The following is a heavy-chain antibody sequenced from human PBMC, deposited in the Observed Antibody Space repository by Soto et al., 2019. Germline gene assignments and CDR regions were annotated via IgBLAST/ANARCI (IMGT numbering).Heavy chain of an antibody. J-gene: IGHJ4*02. V-gene: IGHV3-11*01. CDR1: GFTFSDYY. CDR2: ISSSGSTI. D-gene: IGHD2-2*01. Sequence: GSLRLSCAASGFTFSDYYMSWIRQAPGKGLEWVSYISSSGSTIYYADSVKGRFTISRDNAKNSLYLQMNSLRAEDTAVYYCARYCSSTSCYALTDYWGQGTLVTVSS. CDR3: ARYCSSTSCYALTDY.